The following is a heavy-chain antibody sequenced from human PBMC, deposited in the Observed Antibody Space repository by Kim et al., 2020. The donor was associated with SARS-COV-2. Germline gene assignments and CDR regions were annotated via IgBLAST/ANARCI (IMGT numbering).Heavy chain of an antibody. CDR1: GFTFSSYS. V-gene: IGHV3-21*01. J-gene: IGHJ3*02. D-gene: IGHD6-13*01. Sequence: GGSLRLSCAASGFTFSSYSMNWVRQAPGKGLEWVSSISSSSSYIYYADSVKGRFTISRDNAKNSLYLQMNSLRAEDTAVYYCARDAPEFGPKTSSSWYLDAFDIWGQGTMVTVSS. CDR2: ISSSSSYI. CDR3: ARDAPEFGPKTSSSWYLDAFDI.